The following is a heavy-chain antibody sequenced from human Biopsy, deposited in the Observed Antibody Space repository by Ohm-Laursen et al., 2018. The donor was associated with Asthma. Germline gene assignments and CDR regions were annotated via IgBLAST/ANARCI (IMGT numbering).Heavy chain of an antibody. CDR3: ARGVVYGGDSYAEYFQH. Sequence: GTLSLTCTVSSGSISSFYWSWIRQPPGKGLEWIGYVFYGGATNYNPSLKSRVTISVDTSKNQFFLRLSSVTAADTAVYYCARGVVYGGDSYAEYFQHWGQGTLVTVSS. CDR1: SGSISSFY. D-gene: IGHD4-23*01. V-gene: IGHV4-59*01. J-gene: IGHJ1*01. CDR2: VFYGGAT.